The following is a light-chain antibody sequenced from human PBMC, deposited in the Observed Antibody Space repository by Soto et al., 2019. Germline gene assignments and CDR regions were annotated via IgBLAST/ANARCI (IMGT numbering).Light chain of an antibody. Sequence: QLVLTQSPSASGSPGQSVTISCTGTSSDVGAYNYVSWYQQHPGKAPKLMIYEVSKRPSGVPDRFSGSKSGITASLTVSGLQTEDEADYYCSSYTASNNYVFGPGTKLTVL. CDR1: SSDVGAYNY. CDR3: SSYTASNNYV. CDR2: EVS. V-gene: IGLV2-8*01. J-gene: IGLJ1*01.